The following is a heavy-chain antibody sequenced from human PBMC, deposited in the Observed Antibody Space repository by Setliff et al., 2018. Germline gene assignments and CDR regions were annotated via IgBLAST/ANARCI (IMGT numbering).Heavy chain of an antibody. V-gene: IGHV3-23*01. Sequence: PGGSLRLSCAASGFTFSSYAMSWVRQAPGKGLEWVSLITGSGGGTYYADSVKGRLTISRDNSKNTLFLQMDRLRAEDTALYYCAPHPNLNGDFWGQGTLVTVSS. CDR3: APHPNLNGDF. CDR2: ITGSGGGT. J-gene: IGHJ4*02. CDR1: GFTFSSYA.